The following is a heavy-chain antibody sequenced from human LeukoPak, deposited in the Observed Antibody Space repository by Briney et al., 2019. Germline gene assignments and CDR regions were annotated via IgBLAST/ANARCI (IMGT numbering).Heavy chain of an antibody. J-gene: IGHJ6*03. CDR1: GGSIRSSY. Sequence: SETLSLTCTVSGGSIRSSYWSWVRQPAGKGLEWIGRMYISGSTDYNPSLKSRATMALDRSKNQLSLKLTSVTAADTAVYYCARESIEVENYYYYYYMDVWGKGTTVTVSS. D-gene: IGHD6-6*01. V-gene: IGHV4-4*07. CDR2: MYISGST. CDR3: ARESIEVENYYYYYYMDV.